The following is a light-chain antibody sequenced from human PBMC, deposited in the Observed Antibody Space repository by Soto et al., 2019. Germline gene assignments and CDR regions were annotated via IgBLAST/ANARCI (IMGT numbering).Light chain of an antibody. Sequence: IQMTQSPSSLSASVGDRVTITCRASQSISNILNWYQQKPGKAPKLLIYAASTLQIGVSSRFSGSGSGTVFTLTITNLQPEDFATYYCQQSYINTAWTFGQGTKVEIK. J-gene: IGKJ1*01. CDR3: QQSYINTAWT. V-gene: IGKV1-39*01. CDR1: QSISNI. CDR2: AAS.